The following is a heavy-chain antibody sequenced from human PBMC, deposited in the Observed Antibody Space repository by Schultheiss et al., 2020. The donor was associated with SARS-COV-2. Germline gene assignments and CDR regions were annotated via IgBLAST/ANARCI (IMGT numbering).Heavy chain of an antibody. CDR3: ARDRGGLRGWFDP. V-gene: IGHV4-61*01. J-gene: IGHJ5*02. CDR1: GGSISSGSYY. CDR2: IYYSGST. Sequence: SETLSLTCTVSGGSISSGSYYWSWIRQPPGKGLEWIGSIYYSGSTYYNPSLKSRVTISVDTSKNQFSLKLSSVTAADTAVYYCARDRGGLRGWFDPWGQGTLVTVSS. D-gene: IGHD4-17*01.